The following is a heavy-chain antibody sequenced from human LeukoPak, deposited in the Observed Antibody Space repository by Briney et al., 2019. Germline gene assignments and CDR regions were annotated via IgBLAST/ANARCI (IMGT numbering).Heavy chain of an antibody. CDR1: GFTFSSYS. Sequence: PGGSLRLSCAASGFTFSSYSMNWVRQAPGKGLEWVSSIISSSYIYYADSVKGRFTISRDNAKTSLYLQMNSLRAEDTAVYYCAREGEQWLVANWFDPWGQGTLVTVSS. CDR3: AREGEQWLVANWFDP. V-gene: IGHV3-21*01. CDR2: IISSSYI. J-gene: IGHJ5*02. D-gene: IGHD6-19*01.